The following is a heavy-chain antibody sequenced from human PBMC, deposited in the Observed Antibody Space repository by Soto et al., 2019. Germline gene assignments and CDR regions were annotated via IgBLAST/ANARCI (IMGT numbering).Heavy chain of an antibody. CDR3: ARHIAVSGTRGFDF. D-gene: IGHD6-19*01. CDR1: GGSISTNW. V-gene: IGHV4-4*02. CDR2: IYHGGNT. J-gene: IGHJ4*02. Sequence: QVQLQESGPGLMKPSGTLSLTCAVSGGSISTNWWSWVRQPPGKGQEWIGEIYHGGNTSYNPTLRHRVTMSVDKSQSHLSVNLNSATAADLAVYYFARHIAVSGTRGFDFWGQGTLVTVSS.